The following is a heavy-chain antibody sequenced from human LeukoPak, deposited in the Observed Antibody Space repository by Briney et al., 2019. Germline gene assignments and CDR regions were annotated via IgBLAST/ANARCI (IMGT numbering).Heavy chain of an antibody. J-gene: IGHJ6*03. Sequence: GGSLRLSCAASGFIFHDYAMHWVRQAPGKGLEWVSSVSWNRDIIAYADSVRGRFTISRDNDQNPLYLEMTSLRVEDTALYYCVKSGGYYYMDAWGKGTTVIVSS. CDR2: VSWNRDII. CDR3: VKSGGYYYMDA. D-gene: IGHD2-15*01. V-gene: IGHV3-9*01. CDR1: GFIFHDYA.